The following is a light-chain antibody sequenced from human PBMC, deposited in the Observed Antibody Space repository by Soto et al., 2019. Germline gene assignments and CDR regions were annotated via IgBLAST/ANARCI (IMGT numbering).Light chain of an antibody. CDR2: DVS. J-gene: IGLJ1*01. CDR3: SSNSSSSTLYV. Sequence: QSVLTQPASVSGSPGQSITISCTGTSSDVGGYNYVSWYQQHPGKAPKLMIYDVSNRPSGVSNRFSGSKSGNTASLTISGLQADDEADYYCSSNSSSSTLYVFGTGTRSPS. CDR1: SSDVGGYNY. V-gene: IGLV2-14*01.